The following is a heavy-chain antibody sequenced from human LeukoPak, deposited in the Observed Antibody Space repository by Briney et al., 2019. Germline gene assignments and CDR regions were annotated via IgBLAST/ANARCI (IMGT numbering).Heavy chain of an antibody. CDR1: GFTFSSYP. V-gene: IGHV3-23*01. CDR3: AKSGTGSGSYPYFDY. CDR2: ISGSGGNR. D-gene: IGHD3-10*01. Sequence: QPGGSLRLSCVASGFTFSSYPMSWVRQAPGKGLEWVSAISGSGGNRYYADSVKGRFTISRDNSKNTLYLQMDSLRAEDTAVYYCAKSGTGSGSYPYFDYWGQGTLVTVSS. J-gene: IGHJ4*02.